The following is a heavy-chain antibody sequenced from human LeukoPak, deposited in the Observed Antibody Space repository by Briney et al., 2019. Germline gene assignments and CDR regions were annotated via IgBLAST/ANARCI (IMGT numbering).Heavy chain of an antibody. J-gene: IGHJ6*02. CDR2: INPNSGGT. CDR3: ARAYSSSWYSYYGMDV. D-gene: IGHD6-13*01. V-gene: IGHV1-2*02. CDR1: GYTFTGYY. Sequence: ASVRVSCKASGYTFTGYYMHWVRQAPRQGLEWMGWINPNSGGTNYAQKFQGRVTMTRDTSISTAYMELSRLRSDDPAVYYCARAYSSSWYSYYGMDVWGQGTTVTVSS.